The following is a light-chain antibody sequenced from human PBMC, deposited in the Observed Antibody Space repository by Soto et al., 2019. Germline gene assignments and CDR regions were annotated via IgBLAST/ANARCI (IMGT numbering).Light chain of an antibody. CDR3: MQALQTPWT. V-gene: IGKV2-28*01. CDR1: QSLLHSNGYKY. Sequence: DIVMTQSPLSLPVTPGKPASISCRCSQSLLHSNGYKYLDWYLQKPGQSPQVLIYLGSNRASGVPDRFSGSGSGTDFTLKISRLEPEDVAVYYCMQALQTPWTFGQGTKVDIK. CDR2: LGS. J-gene: IGKJ1*01.